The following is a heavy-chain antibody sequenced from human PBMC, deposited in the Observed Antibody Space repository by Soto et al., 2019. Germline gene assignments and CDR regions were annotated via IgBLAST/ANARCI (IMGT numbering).Heavy chain of an antibody. V-gene: IGHV3-20*01. CDR3: ARGGWIDNWAKHDAFDI. Sequence: GGSLRLSCAASGFTFDDYGMSWVRQAPGKGLEWVSGINWNGGSTGYADSVKGRFTISRDNAKNSLYLQMNSLRAEDTALSNCARGGWIDNWAKHDAFDIWGQGTLVTVSS. CDR2: INWNGGST. J-gene: IGHJ3*02. CDR1: GFTFDDYG. D-gene: IGHD1-20*01.